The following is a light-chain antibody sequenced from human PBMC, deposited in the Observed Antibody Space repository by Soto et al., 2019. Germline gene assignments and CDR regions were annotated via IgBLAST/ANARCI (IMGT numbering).Light chain of an antibody. CDR2: SNN. CDR3: SSHGGSNILI. CDR1: SSNIGGNT. V-gene: IGLV1-44*01. Sequence: QSVLTQPPSASGTPGQRVTISCSGGSSNIGGNTVNWYRQVPGTAPKLLIYSNNQRPSGVPDRLSGSKSANTASLTVSGLQAEDEADYYCSSHGGSNILIFGGGTKLTVL. J-gene: IGLJ2*01.